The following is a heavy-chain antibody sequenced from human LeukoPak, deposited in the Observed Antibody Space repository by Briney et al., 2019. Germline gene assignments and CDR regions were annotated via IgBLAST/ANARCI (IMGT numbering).Heavy chain of an antibody. D-gene: IGHD4-11*01. CDR2: IYTSGST. Sequence: SETLSLTCTVSGGSISSYYWSWIRQPAGKGLEWIGRIYTSGSTNYKPSLKSRVTISLDTSKNQFTLRLTSVTTADTAVYFCARATTTFDDWGPGTLVTVSS. J-gene: IGHJ4*02. CDR1: GGSISSYY. CDR3: ARATTTFDD. V-gene: IGHV4-4*07.